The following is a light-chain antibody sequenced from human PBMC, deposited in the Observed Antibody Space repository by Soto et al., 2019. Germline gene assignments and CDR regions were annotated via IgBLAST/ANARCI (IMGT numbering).Light chain of an antibody. V-gene: IGLV2-14*01. J-gene: IGLJ2*01. Sequence: QSALTQPASVSGSPGQSITISCTGTSSDVGGYDYVSWYQQHPGKAPKLMIYEVTNRPSGVSDRFSGSKSGNTASLTISGLQAEDEAAYYCSAYRRGIIVFGGGTQLTVL. CDR3: SAYRRGIIV. CDR2: EVT. CDR1: SSDVGGYDY.